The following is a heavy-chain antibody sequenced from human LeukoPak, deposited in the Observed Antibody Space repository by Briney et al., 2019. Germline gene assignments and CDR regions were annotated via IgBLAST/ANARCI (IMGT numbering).Heavy chain of an antibody. D-gene: IGHD3-3*01. J-gene: IGHJ4*02. CDR2: IKSKTDGGTT. CDR3: TTDRIVSFGVVIKRLDY. Sequence: GGSLRLSCAASGFTFSNAWMSWVRQAPGKGLEWVGRIKSKTDGGTTDYAAPVKGRFTISRDDSKNTLYLQMNSLKTEDTAVYYCTTDRIVSFGVVIKRLDYWGQGTLVTVSS. CDR1: GFTFSNAW. V-gene: IGHV3-15*01.